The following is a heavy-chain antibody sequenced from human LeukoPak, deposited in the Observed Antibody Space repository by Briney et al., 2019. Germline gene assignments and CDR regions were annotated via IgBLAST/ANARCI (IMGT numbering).Heavy chain of an antibody. CDR3: AREGSSGWYDIFDY. CDR1: GGSFSGYY. Sequence: SETLSLTCAVYGGSFSGYYWSWIRQPAGKGLEWIGRIYTSGSTNYNPSLKSRVTMSVDTSKNQFSLKLSSVTAADTAVYYCAREGSSGWYDIFDYWGQGTLVTVSS. J-gene: IGHJ4*02. CDR2: IYTSGST. V-gene: IGHV4-4*07. D-gene: IGHD6-19*01.